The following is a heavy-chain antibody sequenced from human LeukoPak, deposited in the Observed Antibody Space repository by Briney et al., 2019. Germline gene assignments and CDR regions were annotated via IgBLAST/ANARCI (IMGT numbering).Heavy chain of an antibody. CDR2: MSFDGKNT. CDR3: AREGFYGSGSSPTFYFDY. D-gene: IGHD3-10*01. V-gene: IGHV3-30*04. Sequence: PGGSLRISCAASGFTFSTYVIHWVRQAPGKGLDWVVVMSFDGKNTYYADSVKGRFTVSRDNSKNTLYLQMNSLRPEDTAVYYCAREGFYGSGSSPTFYFDYWGQGTLVTVSS. J-gene: IGHJ4*02. CDR1: GFTFSTYV.